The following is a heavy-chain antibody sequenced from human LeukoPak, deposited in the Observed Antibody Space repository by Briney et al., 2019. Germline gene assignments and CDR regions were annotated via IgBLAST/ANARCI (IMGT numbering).Heavy chain of an antibody. CDR2: IKQDGSEK. CDR3: ASPRSGPYYYDSSGYYYPGAFDI. V-gene: IGHV3-7*01. Sequence: PGGSLRLSCAASGFTFSSYWMSWVRQAPGKGLEWVANIKQDGSEKYYVDSVKGRFTISRDNAKNSLYLQMNSLRAEDTAVYYCASPRSGPYYYDSSGYYYPGAFDIWGQGTMVTVSS. D-gene: IGHD3-22*01. J-gene: IGHJ3*02. CDR1: GFTFSSYW.